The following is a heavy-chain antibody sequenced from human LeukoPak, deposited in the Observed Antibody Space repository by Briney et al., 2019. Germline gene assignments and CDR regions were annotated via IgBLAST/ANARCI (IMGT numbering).Heavy chain of an antibody. CDR3: ARVLSQNRPFVVAGGALDI. D-gene: IGHD2-2*01. CDR2: INHSGST. J-gene: IGHJ3*02. CDR1: GGSFSGYY. V-gene: IGHV4-34*01. Sequence: SETLSLTCAVHGGSFSGYYWSWNRQPPGKGLEWIGEINHSGSTNYNPSLKSRVTISVDTSKNQFSLKLSSVTAADTAVYYCARVLSQNRPFVVAGGALDIWGQGTMVTVSS.